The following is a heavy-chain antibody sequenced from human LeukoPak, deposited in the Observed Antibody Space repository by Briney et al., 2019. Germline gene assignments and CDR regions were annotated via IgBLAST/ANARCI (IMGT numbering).Heavy chain of an antibody. D-gene: IGHD2-15*01. CDR2: INPSSRST. CDR1: GYTFTSNH. V-gene: IGHV1-46*01. CDR3: AREQGQVPGPLVVAGTYYFDY. J-gene: IGHJ4*02. Sequence: GASVKVSCKASGYTFTSNHIHWVRQAPGQGLEWMGIINPSSRSTNYAHKFQGRVTMTSDTSTSTVYMELSGLRSEDTAMYYCAREQGQVPGPLVVAGTYYFDYWGQGTLVTVSS.